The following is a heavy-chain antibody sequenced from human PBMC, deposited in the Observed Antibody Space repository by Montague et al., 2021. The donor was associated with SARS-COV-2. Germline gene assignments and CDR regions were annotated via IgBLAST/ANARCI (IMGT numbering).Heavy chain of an antibody. D-gene: IGHD3-10*01. CDR1: GGSISSNY. V-gene: IGHV4-59*01. CDR3: ARVKRRYYYGLRVSAHFDS. CDR2: VYYSWST. Sequence: SETLSLTCTVSGGSISSNYWSWIRQPPGKGLELIGYVYYSWSTNYNPSLKSRGTISVDTAKNQCSLKLSSVTAADTAVYYCARVKRRYYYGLRVSAHFDSWGQGPLVTVPS. J-gene: IGHJ4*02.